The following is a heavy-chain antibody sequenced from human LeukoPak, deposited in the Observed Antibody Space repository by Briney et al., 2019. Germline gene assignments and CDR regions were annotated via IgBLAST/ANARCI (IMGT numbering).Heavy chain of an antibody. Sequence: GGSLRLSCVASGFTFSNYAMYWVRQAPGKRLEWVAIISDDGSKIHYADSVKGRFTISRDNSKNTLYLQMNSLRAEDTAVYYCAKDGDDYGDHAPSFNYFDYWGQGTLVTVSS. CDR3: AKDGDDYGDHAPSFNYFDY. J-gene: IGHJ4*02. V-gene: IGHV3-30-3*01. D-gene: IGHD4-17*01. CDR1: GFTFSNYA. CDR2: ISDDGSKI.